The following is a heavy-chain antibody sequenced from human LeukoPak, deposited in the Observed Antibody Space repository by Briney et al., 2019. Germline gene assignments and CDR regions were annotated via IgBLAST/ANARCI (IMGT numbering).Heavy chain of an antibody. Sequence: GGSLRLSCAASGFTFSRYWMSWVRQVPGKGLEWVSYISSSGSITKYADSVKGRFTISRDNAKNSLYLQMNSLRAEDTALYYCARDAYDSSEGPDYWGQGTLVTVSS. V-gene: IGHV3-48*03. D-gene: IGHD3-22*01. CDR2: ISSSGSIT. CDR3: ARDAYDSSEGPDY. CDR1: GFTFSRYW. J-gene: IGHJ4*02.